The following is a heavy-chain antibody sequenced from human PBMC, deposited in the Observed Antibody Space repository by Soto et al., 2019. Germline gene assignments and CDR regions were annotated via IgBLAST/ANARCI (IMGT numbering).Heavy chain of an antibody. J-gene: IGHJ5*02. CDR1: GYSFTSYW. Sequence: GESLKISCKGSGYSFTSYWISWVRQMPGKGLEWMGRIDPSDSYTNYSPSFQGHVTISADKSISTAYLQWSSLKASDTAMYYCARWYDSSGYAQGNWFDPWGQGTLVTVSS. D-gene: IGHD3-22*01. CDR2: IDPSDSYT. CDR3: ARWYDSSGYAQGNWFDP. V-gene: IGHV5-10-1*01.